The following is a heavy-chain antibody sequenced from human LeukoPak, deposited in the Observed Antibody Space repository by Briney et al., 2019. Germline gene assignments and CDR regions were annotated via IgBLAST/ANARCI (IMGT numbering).Heavy chain of an antibody. V-gene: IGHV3-53*01. Sequence: GGSLRLSCAASGFTVSRNYMSWVRQAPGKGLEWVSVTFSGGDTDYADSVKGRFAISRDNSKNTLYLQMNRLRAEGTGVYYCARAGPIDYWGQGTLVTVSS. CDR3: ARAGPIDY. CDR1: GFTVSRNY. J-gene: IGHJ4*02. CDR2: TFSGGDT.